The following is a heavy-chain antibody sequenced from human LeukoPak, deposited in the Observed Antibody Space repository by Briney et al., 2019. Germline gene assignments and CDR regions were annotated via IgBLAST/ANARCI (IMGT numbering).Heavy chain of an antibody. J-gene: IGHJ4*02. V-gene: IGHV1-18*01. D-gene: IGHD6-13*01. CDR3: ARGRGQQLVLAYYFDY. CDR2: ISAYNGNT. Sequence: ASVKVSCKASGYIFTSYDISWVRQAPGQGLEWMGWISAYNGNTNYAQKLQGRVTMTTDTSTSTAYMELRSLRSDDTAVYYCARGRGQQLVLAYYFDYWGQGTLVTVSS. CDR1: GYIFTSYD.